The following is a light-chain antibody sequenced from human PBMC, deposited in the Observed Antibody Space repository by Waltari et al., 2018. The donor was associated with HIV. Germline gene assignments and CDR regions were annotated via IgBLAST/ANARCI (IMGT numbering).Light chain of an antibody. CDR2: DAS. CDR3: QQYDDVPVT. Sequence: DIQMTQSPSSLSAFVGDRVTITCQASQDITNFLNWYQQKPGEAPKLLIYDASNLKTGAPSRFSGGRFGTHFTFTITSLQPGDIGTYYCQQYDDVPVTFGQGTKLDI. CDR1: QDITNF. J-gene: IGKJ2*01. V-gene: IGKV1-33*01.